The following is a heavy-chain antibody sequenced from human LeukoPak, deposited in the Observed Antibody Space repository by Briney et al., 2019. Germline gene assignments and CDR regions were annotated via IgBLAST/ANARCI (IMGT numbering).Heavy chain of an antibody. CDR2: INPTGGST. CDR1: GYTFTTYY. J-gene: IGHJ4*02. D-gene: IGHD6-13*01. CDR3: ALYSSTWY. Sequence: ASVKVSCKASGYTFTTYYIHWVRQAPGQGLEWMGIINPTGGSTTYAQKFQGRVTMTRDTSTSTVFMELNSLRSEDTAVYYCALYSSTWYWGQGALVTVSS. V-gene: IGHV1-46*01.